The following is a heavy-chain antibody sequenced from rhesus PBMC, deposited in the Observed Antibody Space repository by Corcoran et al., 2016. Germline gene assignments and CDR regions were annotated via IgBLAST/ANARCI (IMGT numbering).Heavy chain of an antibody. D-gene: IGHD3-3*01. J-gene: IGHJ1*01. CDR1: GGSISSSY. CDR3: ASGRTGLMDFEF. CDR2: IYGSGSIT. V-gene: IGHV4-169*02. Sequence: QLQLQESGPGLVKPSENLSVTCAVSGGSISSSYWSWIRQAQGKGLEWIGYIYGSGSITNHNPRLKSRFSPSGDTSKNQRSLKLSSVTAADTAVYYCASGRTGLMDFEFWGQGALVTVSS.